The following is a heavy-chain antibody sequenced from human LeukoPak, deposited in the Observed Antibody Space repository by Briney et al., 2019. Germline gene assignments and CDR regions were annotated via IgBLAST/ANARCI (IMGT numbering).Heavy chain of an antibody. CDR2: ISSSGSTI. D-gene: IGHD2-15*01. V-gene: IGHV3-11*01. CDR3: ARDRRRGTLDY. CDR1: GFTFSDYY. J-gene: IGHJ4*02. Sequence: GGSLRLSCAASGFTFSDYYMSWIRQAPGKGLEWVSYISSSGSTIYYTDSVKGRFTISRDNAKNSLYLQMNSLRAEDTAVYYCARDRRRGTLDYWGQGTLVTVSS.